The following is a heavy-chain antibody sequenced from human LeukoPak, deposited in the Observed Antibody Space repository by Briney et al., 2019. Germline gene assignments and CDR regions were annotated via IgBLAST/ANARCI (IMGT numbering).Heavy chain of an antibody. J-gene: IGHJ4*02. Sequence: PSETLSLTCTVSGDSISTTSYYWGWPRQPPGKGLEWLGSIYYSGNTYYNPSLKRRVTISVYTSKHPFSLNLYSVTAADTAVFYCARSYYYDYRQIDYWGQGTLVTVSS. CDR1: GDSISTTSYY. D-gene: IGHD3-22*01. V-gene: IGHV4-39*01. CDR2: IYYSGNT. CDR3: ARSYYYDYRQIDY.